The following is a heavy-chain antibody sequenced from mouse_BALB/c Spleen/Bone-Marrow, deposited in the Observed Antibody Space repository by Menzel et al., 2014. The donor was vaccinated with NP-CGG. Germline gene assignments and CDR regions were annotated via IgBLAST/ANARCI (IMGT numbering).Heavy chain of an antibody. V-gene: IGHV7-1*02. CDR1: GFTFXDFY. CDR2: SRNKANDYTT. Sequence: DVMLVESGGGLVQPGGSLRLSCATSGFTFXDFYMEWVRQPPGKRLEWIAASRNKANDYTTEYRASVKGRFIVSRDTSQSILYLQMNAQRAEDTAIYYCARDRYDEGDWYFDVWGAGTTVTVSS. D-gene: IGHD2-14*01. CDR3: ARDRYDEGDWYFDV. J-gene: IGHJ1*01.